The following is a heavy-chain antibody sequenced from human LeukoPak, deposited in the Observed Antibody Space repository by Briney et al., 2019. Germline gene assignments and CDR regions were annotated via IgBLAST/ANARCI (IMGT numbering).Heavy chain of an antibody. CDR3: ARDFYGDSFYFDY. CDR2: ISSSGSTI. Sequence: KPGGSLRLSCAASGFTFSDYYMGWIRQAPGKGLEWVSYISSSGSTIYYADSVKGRFTISRDNAKNSLYLQMNSLRAEDTAVYYCARDFYGDSFYFDYWGQGTLVTVSS. J-gene: IGHJ4*02. D-gene: IGHD4-17*01. V-gene: IGHV3-11*04. CDR1: GFTFSDYY.